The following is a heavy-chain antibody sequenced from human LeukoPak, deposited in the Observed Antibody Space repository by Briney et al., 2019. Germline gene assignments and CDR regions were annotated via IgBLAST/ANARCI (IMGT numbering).Heavy chain of an antibody. CDR3: ARDLAHTFDI. CDR1: GDSVSSGSYY. V-gene: IGHV4-61*03. CDR2: IYYTGNT. J-gene: IGHJ3*02. Sequence: PSETLSLTCTVSGDSVSSGSYYWSWVRQPPGKGLEWIGYIYYTGNTNYNPSLKSRVTISVDTSKNHFSLKLNSVTAADTAVYYCARDLAHTFDIWGLGTLVTVSS. D-gene: IGHD3-3*02.